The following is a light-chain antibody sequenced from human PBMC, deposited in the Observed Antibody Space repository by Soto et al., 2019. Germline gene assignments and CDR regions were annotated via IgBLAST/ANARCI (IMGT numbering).Light chain of an antibody. CDR2: GAS. J-gene: IGKJ1*01. CDR3: QQYNDWPT. CDR1: QSVSSSY. Sequence: EIVLTQSPGTLSLSPGERATLSCRASQSVSSSYLAWYQQKPGQAPRLLIYGASTRAAGIPDRFSGSGSGTDFTLTITRLEPEDSAVYFCQQYNDWPTFGQGTKVDIK. V-gene: IGKV3-20*01.